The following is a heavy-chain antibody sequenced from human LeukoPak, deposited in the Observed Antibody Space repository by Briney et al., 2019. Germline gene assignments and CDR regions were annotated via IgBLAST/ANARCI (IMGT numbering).Heavy chain of an antibody. CDR2: IIPILGIA. CDR3: ARDRDYGDRDFDY. Sequence: GASVKVSCKASGYTFTHYRLHWVRQAPGQGLEWMGRIIPILGIANYAQKFQGRVTITADKSTSTAYMELSSLRSEDTAVYYCARDRDYGDRDFDYWGQGTLVTVSS. V-gene: IGHV1-69*04. D-gene: IGHD4-17*01. CDR1: GYTFTHYR. J-gene: IGHJ4*02.